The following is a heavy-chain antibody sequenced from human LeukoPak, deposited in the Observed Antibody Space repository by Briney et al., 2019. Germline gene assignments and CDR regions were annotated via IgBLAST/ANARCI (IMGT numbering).Heavy chain of an antibody. J-gene: IGHJ5*02. Sequence: PSETLSLTCTVSGGSISSYYWSWIRQPPEKGLEWIGEINHSGSTNYNPSLKSRVTISVDTSKNQFSLKLSSVTAADTAVYYCARGTSYYDFWSGYSNWFDPWGQGTLVTVSS. CDR1: GGSISSYY. CDR3: ARGTSYYDFWSGYSNWFDP. V-gene: IGHV4-34*01. D-gene: IGHD3-3*01. CDR2: INHSGST.